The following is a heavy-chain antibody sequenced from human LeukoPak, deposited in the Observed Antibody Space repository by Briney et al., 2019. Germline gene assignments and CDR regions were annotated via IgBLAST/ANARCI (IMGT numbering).Heavy chain of an antibody. CDR1: GFTFSGYG. D-gene: IGHD3-22*01. CDR2: IWYDGSNK. CDR3: ARSTTYYYDSSGYSDFDY. V-gene: IGHV3-33*01. Sequence: GGSLRLSCAASGFTFSGYGMHWVRQAPGKGLEWVAVIWYDGSNKYYADSVKGRFTISRDNSKNTLYLQMNSLRAEDTAVYYCARSTTYYYDSSGYSDFDYWGQGTLVTVSS. J-gene: IGHJ4*02.